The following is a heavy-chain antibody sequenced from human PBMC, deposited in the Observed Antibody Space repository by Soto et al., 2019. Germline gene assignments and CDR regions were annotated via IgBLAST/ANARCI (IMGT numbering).Heavy chain of an antibody. CDR1: GYTFTSFD. CDR3: AADVGGYIYGLARH. D-gene: IGHD4-17*01. V-gene: IGHV1-8*01. CDR2: MSPNRGNT. Sequence: GASVKVSCKVSGYTFTSFDINWVRQATGQGPQWMGWMSPNRGNTSYAQKFQDRVTISTDMSTSTAYMELSSLRPEDTAVYYCAADVGGYIYGLARHWGSGTLVTVS. J-gene: IGHJ4*02.